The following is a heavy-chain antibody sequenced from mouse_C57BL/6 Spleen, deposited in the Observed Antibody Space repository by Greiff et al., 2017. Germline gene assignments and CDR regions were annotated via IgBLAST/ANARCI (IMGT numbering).Heavy chain of an antibody. CDR2: IYPGDGDT. J-gene: IGHJ2*01. Sequence: VQVVESGPELVKPGASVKISCKASGYAFSSSWMNWVKQRPGKGLEWIGRIYPGDGDTNYNGKFKGKATLTADKSSSTAYMQLSSLTSEDSAVYFCAREGAYWGQGTTLTVSS. V-gene: IGHV1-82*01. CDR1: GYAFSSSW. CDR3: AREGAY.